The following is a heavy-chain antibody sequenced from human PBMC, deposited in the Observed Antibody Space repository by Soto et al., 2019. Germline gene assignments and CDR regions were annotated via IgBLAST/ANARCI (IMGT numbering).Heavy chain of an antibody. CDR2: IYGNGGGT. Sequence: GGSLRLSCAGFGFTFSTYSMNWVRQAPGKGLEWVSSIYGNGGGTFYADSVKGRFTISRDNSKNTLYLQMDSLRAEDTAVYYCAIYSRVDGYCVFYYCGRGTLVTVYS. J-gene: IGHJ4*02. CDR1: GFTFSTYS. CDR3: AIYSRVDGYCVFYY. D-gene: IGHD5-12*01. V-gene: IGHV3-23*01.